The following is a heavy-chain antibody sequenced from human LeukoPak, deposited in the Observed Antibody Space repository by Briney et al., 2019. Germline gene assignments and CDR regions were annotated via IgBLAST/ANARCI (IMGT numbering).Heavy chain of an antibody. CDR1: GFTFSSYA. J-gene: IGHJ3*02. Sequence: PGGSLRLSCAASGFTFSSYAMSWVRRAPGKGLEWVSYISSSGSTIYYADSMKGRFTISRDNAKNSLYLQMNSLRAEDTAVYYCAGPRKPIVVVPAAPYAFDIWGQGTMVTVSS. CDR3: AGPRKPIVVVPAAPYAFDI. V-gene: IGHV3-48*04. D-gene: IGHD2-2*01. CDR2: ISSSGSTI.